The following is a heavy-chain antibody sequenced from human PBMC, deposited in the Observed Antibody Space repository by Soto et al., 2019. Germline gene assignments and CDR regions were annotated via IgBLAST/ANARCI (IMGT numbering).Heavy chain of an antibody. CDR3: AKVIGDYDAFDI. J-gene: IGHJ3*02. D-gene: IGHD4-17*01. CDR1: GFTFSSYG. V-gene: IGHV3-30*18. Sequence: QVQLVESGGGVVQPGRCLRLSCAASGFTFSSYGMHWVRQAPGKGLEWVAVISYDGSNKYYADSVKGRFTISRDNSKNTLYLQMNSLRAEDTAVYYCAKVIGDYDAFDIWGQGTMVTVSS. CDR2: ISYDGSNK.